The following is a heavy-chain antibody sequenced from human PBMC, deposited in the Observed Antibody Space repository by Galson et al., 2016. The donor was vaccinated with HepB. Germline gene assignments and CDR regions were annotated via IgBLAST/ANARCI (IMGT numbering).Heavy chain of an antibody. Sequence: SLRLSCAASGFTFTSYSMSWVRQAPGKGLEWVASISSASSEVYYADTVEGRFTISRDNAKNSLYLQMPSLRAEDTAVYYCARDPAAGYGGGGNCYPWGQGTLVTVSS. CDR2: ISSASSEV. CDR1: GFTFTSYS. CDR3: ARDPAAGYGGGGNCYP. J-gene: IGHJ5*02. D-gene: IGHD2-15*01. V-gene: IGHV3-21*01.